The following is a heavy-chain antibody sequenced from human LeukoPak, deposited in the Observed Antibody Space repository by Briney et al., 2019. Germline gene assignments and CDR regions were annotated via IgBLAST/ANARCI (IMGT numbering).Heavy chain of an antibody. J-gene: IGHJ6*03. CDR3: ARGVVIRDYYMDV. V-gene: IGHV4-31*03. Sequence: SENLPLTCTVSGGSISSGGYYWSWIRQHPGKGLEWIGYIYYSGSTYYNPSLKSRVTISVDTSKNQFSLKLSSVTAADTAVYYCARGVVIRDYYMDVWGKGATVTVSS. CDR1: GGSISSGGYY. D-gene: IGHD3-3*01. CDR2: IYYSGST.